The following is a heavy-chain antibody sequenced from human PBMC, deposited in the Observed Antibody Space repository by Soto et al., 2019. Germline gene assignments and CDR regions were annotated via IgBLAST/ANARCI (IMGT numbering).Heavy chain of an antibody. CDR3: ARHSPHGSSWYWGVGYYFDC. D-gene: IGHD6-13*01. V-gene: IGHV4-39*01. J-gene: IGHJ4*02. Sequence: SETLSLTCTVSGGSISSSSYYWGWIRQPPGKGLEWIGSIYYSGSTYYNPSLKSRVTISVDTSKNQFSLKLSSVTAADTAVYYCARHSPHGSSWYWGVGYYFDCWGQGTLVTVSS. CDR1: GGSISSSSYY. CDR2: IYYSGST.